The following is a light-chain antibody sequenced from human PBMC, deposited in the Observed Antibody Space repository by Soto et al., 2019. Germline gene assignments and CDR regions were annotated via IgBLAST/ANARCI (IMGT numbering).Light chain of an antibody. CDR2: DAS. Sequence: EIVLRQSPATLSLSPGERATLSCRASQSVSSYLAWYQQKPGQAPRLLIYDASNRATGIPARFSGSGSGTDFTLTISSLEPEDFAVYYCQQRTFGGGTKVEIK. CDR3: QQRT. J-gene: IGKJ4*01. V-gene: IGKV3-11*01. CDR1: QSVSSY.